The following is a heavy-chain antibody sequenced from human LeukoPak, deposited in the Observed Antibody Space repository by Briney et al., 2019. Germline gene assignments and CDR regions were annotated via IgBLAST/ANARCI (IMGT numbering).Heavy chain of an antibody. J-gene: IGHJ3*02. CDR3: ARVRYCSGGSCYSGPFDI. CDR2: ISSSSSYI. D-gene: IGHD2-15*01. CDR1: GFTFSSYS. V-gene: IGHV3-21*01. Sequence: GGSLRLSCAASGFTFSSYSMNWVRQAPGKGLEWVSSISSSSSYIYYADSVKGRFTISRDNAKNSLYLQMNSLRAEDTAVYYCARVRYCSGGSCYSGPFDIWGQGTMVTVYS.